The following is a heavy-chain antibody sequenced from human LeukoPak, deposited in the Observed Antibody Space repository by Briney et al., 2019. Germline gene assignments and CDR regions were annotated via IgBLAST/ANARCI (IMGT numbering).Heavy chain of an antibody. D-gene: IGHD1-26*01. CDR3: AKSQLVGATYALDI. CDR2: IRGSGGST. V-gene: IGHV3-23*01. Sequence: PGGSLRLSCAASGFTFSSYSMNWVRQAPGKGLEWVSGIRGSGGSTFYADSVKGRFTISRDNSKNTLNLQMNSLRAEDTAVYYCAKSQLVGATYALDIWGQGTMVTVSS. CDR1: GFTFSSYS. J-gene: IGHJ3*02.